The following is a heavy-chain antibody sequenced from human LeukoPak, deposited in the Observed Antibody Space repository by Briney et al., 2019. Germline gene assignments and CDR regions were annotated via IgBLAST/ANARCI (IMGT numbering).Heavy chain of an antibody. CDR3: ATGGYCSRTSCDGVYYYYYGMDV. Sequence: GGSLRLSCAASGFTSSSYAMSWVRPAPGKGREWVSAIIGSGGSTYYADSVKGRFTISRDNSQNTLYLQMNSLRDEETAVYYCATGGYCSRTSCDGVYYYYYGMDVWGKGTTVTVSS. V-gene: IGHV3-23*01. J-gene: IGHJ6*04. D-gene: IGHD2-2*01. CDR1: GFTSSSYA. CDR2: IIGSGGST.